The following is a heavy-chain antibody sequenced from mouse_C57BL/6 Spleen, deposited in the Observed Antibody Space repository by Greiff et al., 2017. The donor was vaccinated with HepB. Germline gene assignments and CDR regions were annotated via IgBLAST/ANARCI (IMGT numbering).Heavy chain of an antibody. CDR3: TRGKSNSAMDY. D-gene: IGHD2-5*01. V-gene: IGHV5S21*01. Sequence: EVMLVESGEGLVKPGGSLKLSCAASGFTFSSYAMSWVRQTPEKRLEWVAYISSGGDYIYYADTVKGRFTISRDNARNTLYLQMSSLKSEDTAMYYCTRGKSNSAMDYWGQGTSVTVSS. CDR1: GFTFSSYA. CDR2: ISSGGDYI. J-gene: IGHJ4*01.